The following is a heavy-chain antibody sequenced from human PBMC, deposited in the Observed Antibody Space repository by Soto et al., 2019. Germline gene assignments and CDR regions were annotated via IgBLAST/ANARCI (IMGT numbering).Heavy chain of an antibody. CDR2: ISGSGDRT. Sequence: LRLSCAASEFTFSSYAMSWVRQAPGKGLEWVSAISGSGDRTYYADSVKGRFTISRDTSKNTLSLQMNSLRAEDTALYYCAKSFSSNWYDYFNYWGQGTLVTVSS. J-gene: IGHJ4*02. D-gene: IGHD6-13*01. V-gene: IGHV3-23*01. CDR1: EFTFSSYA. CDR3: AKSFSSNWYDYFNY.